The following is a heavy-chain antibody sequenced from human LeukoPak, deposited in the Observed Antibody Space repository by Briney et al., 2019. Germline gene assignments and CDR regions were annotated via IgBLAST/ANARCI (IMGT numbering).Heavy chain of an antibody. Sequence: PGGSLRLSCAASGFTFSSYSMNWVRQAPGKGLEWVSSISSSSSYIYYADSVKGRFTISRDNAKNSLYLQMNSMRAEYTAVYYCARVLLSGNGLNWFDPWGQGTLVTVSS. CDR1: GFTFSSYS. CDR3: ARVLLSGNGLNWFDP. CDR2: ISSSSSYI. V-gene: IGHV3-21*01. J-gene: IGHJ5*02. D-gene: IGHD1-26*01.